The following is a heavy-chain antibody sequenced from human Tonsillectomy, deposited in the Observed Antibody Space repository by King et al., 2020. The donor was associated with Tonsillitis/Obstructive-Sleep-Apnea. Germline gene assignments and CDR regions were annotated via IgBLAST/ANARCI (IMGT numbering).Heavy chain of an antibody. J-gene: IGHJ4*02. D-gene: IGHD3-3*01. Sequence: VQLVESGGGVVQPGRSLRLSCAASGFTFSSYAMHWVRQAPGKGLEWVAVISYDGSNKYYADSVKGRFTISRDNSKNTLYLQMNSLRAEDTAVYYCAKLFSYDFWSGSFDYWGQGTLVTVSS. V-gene: IGHV3-30*04. CDR2: ISYDGSNK. CDR1: GFTFSSYA. CDR3: AKLFSYDFWSGSFDY.